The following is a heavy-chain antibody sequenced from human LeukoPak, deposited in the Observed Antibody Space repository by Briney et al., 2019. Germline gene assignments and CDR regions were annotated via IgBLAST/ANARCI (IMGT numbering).Heavy chain of an antibody. Sequence: PGGSLRLSCVASGFTFSSYNMNWVRQAPGKGLEWLSYISSRGSSRGGTVYYADSVKGRFSISRDNAKRFLYLQMSSLRAGDSAVYFCARAGGITGTTGWLDSWGQGTLVTVSS. CDR1: GFTFSSYN. J-gene: IGHJ5*01. CDR2: ISSRGSSRGGTV. V-gene: IGHV3-48*04. CDR3: ARAGGITGTTGWLDS. D-gene: IGHD1-7*01.